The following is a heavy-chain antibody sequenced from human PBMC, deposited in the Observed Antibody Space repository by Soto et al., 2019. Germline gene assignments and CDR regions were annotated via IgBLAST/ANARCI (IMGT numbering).Heavy chain of an antibody. V-gene: IGHV1-18*01. Sequence: ASVKVSCRTSGYSFTSYGINWVRQAPGQGLEWMGWITTYNGNTEYAQKLQGRSTMTADTSTKIAYMELWSLTSDDTAVYYCARTVPLYCTAGSCYSDYWGQGTLVTVSS. J-gene: IGHJ4*02. CDR1: GYSFTSYG. CDR2: ITTYNGNT. CDR3: ARTVPLYCTAGSCYSDY. D-gene: IGHD2-8*02.